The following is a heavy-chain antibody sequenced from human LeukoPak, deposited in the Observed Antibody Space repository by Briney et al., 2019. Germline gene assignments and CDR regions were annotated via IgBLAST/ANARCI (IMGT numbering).Heavy chain of an antibody. J-gene: IGHJ3*02. CDR3: ARESPKTVYYYDSSGSYMGAFDI. V-gene: IGHV3-7*01. CDR2: IKQDGSEK. D-gene: IGHD3-22*01. Sequence: QPGGSLRLSCAASGFTFSSYAMSWVRQAPGKGLEWVANIKQDGSEKYYVDSVKGRFTISRDNAKNSLYLQMNSLRAEDTAVYYCARESPKTVYYYDSSGSYMGAFDIWGQGTMVTVSS. CDR1: GFTFSSYA.